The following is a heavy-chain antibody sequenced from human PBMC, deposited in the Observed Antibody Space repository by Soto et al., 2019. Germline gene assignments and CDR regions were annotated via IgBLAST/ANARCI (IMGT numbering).Heavy chain of an antibody. J-gene: IGHJ6*02. V-gene: IGHV3-23*01. CDR2: ISGSDNST. CDR1: GFSFSSYA. CDR3: APMGV. Sequence: GGSMRISCAASGFSFSSYAMSWVRQAPGKGLEWVSAISGSDNSTYYADSVKGRFTISRDNSKNTLYLQMSSLRADDTAVYYCAPMGVWGQGTTVTVPS.